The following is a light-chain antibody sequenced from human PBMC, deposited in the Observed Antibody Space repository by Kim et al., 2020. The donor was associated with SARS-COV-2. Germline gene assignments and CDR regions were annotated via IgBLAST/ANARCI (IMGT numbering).Light chain of an antibody. V-gene: IGLV1-44*01. CDR2: GLN. J-gene: IGLJ3*02. CDR1: SSNIRGNT. Sequence: QSVLTQPPSASGTPGQRVTISCFGSSSNIRGNTVNWYQQVPGRAPKLLSYGLNQRPSAVPDSFAASKSDTSASLAISGLQSEDEADYYCAAWDDTLDGPVFGGGTQLTVL. CDR3: AAWDDTLDGPV.